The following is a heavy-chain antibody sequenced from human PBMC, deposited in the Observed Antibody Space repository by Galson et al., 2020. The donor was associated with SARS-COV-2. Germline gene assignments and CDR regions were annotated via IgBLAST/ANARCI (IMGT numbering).Heavy chain of an antibody. CDR3: AGDFWSGSKMVGY. CDR1: GGSFSHFY. V-gene: IGHV4-34*01. CDR2: INHSGGT. J-gene: IGHJ4*02. Sequence: SQTLSLTCAVYGGSFSHFYCSWIRLPPGQGLEWSGEINHSGGTTYNPSLQSRVTISVDTSKHQFSLTLTSVTAADTAVYYCAGDFWSGSKMVGYWGQGTLVTVSS. D-gene: IGHD3-3*01.